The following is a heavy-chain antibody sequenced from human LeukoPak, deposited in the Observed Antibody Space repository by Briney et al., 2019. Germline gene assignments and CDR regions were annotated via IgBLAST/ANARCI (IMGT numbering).Heavy chain of an antibody. J-gene: IGHJ4*02. V-gene: IGHV4-34*01. D-gene: IGHD1-26*01. CDR3: ARVNSATLNRLDY. Sequence: LSLTGAVWGGSFSGYYWSGIRQPPGRGLEWVGESNHSGSTNYNTSVKSRVTISVDTSKKQFSLKLSSVTAADTAVYYCARVNSATLNRLDYWGQGTLVTVSS. CDR1: GGSFSGYY. CDR2: SNHSGST.